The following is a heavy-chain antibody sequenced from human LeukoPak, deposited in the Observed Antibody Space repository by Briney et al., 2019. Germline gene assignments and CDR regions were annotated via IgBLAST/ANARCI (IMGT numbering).Heavy chain of an antibody. CDR1: GGSISSGDYY. CDR3: ARNPYYYDSSGYYSLIDY. D-gene: IGHD3-22*01. Sequence: SETLSLTCAVSGGSISSGDYYWSWIRQPPGKGLEWIGYIYYSGSTYSNPSLKSRVTISLDTSKNQFSLKLSSVTAADTAVYYCARNPYYYDSSGYYSLIDYWGQGTLVTVSS. J-gene: IGHJ4*02. CDR2: IYYSGST. V-gene: IGHV4-30-4*08.